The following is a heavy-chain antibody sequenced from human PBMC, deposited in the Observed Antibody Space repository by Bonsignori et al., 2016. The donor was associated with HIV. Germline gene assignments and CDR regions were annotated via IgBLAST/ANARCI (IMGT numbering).Heavy chain of an antibody. D-gene: IGHD2-8*01. CDR2: IKQDGSEK. V-gene: IGHV3-7*01. Sequence: GESLKISCAASGFTFSSYWMSWVRQAPGKGLEWVANIKQDGSEKYYVDSVKGRFTISRDNAKNSLYLQMNSLRAEDTAVYYCADPMADAFDIWGQGTMVTVSS. J-gene: IGHJ3*02. CDR1: GFTFSSYW. CDR3: ADPMADAFDI.